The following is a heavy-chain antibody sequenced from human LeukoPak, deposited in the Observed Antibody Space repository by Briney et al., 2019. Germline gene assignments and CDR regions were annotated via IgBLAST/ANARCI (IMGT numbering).Heavy chain of an antibody. CDR2: IDPSDSYT. D-gene: IGHD3-10*01. V-gene: IGHV5-10-1*01. CDR3: ARGSGSPDY. CDR1: GYSFTNYW. Sequence: PGESLKISCKGSGYSFTNYWITWVRQMPGKGLEWMGRIDPSDSYTNYSPSFQGRVTVSADKSISTAYLQWSSLKASDTAMYYCARGSGSPDYWGQGTPVTVSS. J-gene: IGHJ4*02.